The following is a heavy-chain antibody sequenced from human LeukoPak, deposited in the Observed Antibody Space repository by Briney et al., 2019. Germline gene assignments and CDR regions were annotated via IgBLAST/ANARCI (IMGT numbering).Heavy chain of an antibody. J-gene: IGHJ4*02. CDR2: IKTDGSEK. V-gene: IGHV3-7*01. CDR3: ARVRGGWYDDY. D-gene: IGHD6-19*01. CDR1: GFTFSNYW. Sequence: PGGSLRLFCEGSGFTFSNYWMGWVRQAPGKGLQWVANIKTDGSEKYYVDSVKGRFTISRDNAKNSLYLQMNSLRAEDTAVYYCARVRGGWYDDYWGQGTLVTVSS.